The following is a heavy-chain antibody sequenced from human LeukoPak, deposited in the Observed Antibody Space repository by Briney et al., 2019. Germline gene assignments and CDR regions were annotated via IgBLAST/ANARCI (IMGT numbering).Heavy chain of an antibody. CDR2: IYYGGST. V-gene: IGHV4-31*03. J-gene: IGHJ5*02. CDR3: ARGIVVVPAAENWFDP. Sequence: PSETLSLTCTVSGGSISSGGYYWSWIRQHPGKGLEWIGYIYYGGSTYYNPSLKSRVTISVDTSKNQFSLKLSSVTAADTAVYYCARGIVVVPAAENWFDPWGQGTLVTVSS. CDR1: GGSISSGGYY. D-gene: IGHD2-2*01.